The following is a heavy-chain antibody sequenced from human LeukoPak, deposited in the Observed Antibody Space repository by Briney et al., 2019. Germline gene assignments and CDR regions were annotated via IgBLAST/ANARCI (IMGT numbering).Heavy chain of an antibody. CDR2: IYTSGST. D-gene: IGHD5-18*01. J-gene: IGHJ5*02. CDR1: GGSISSYY. V-gene: IGHV4-4*07. Sequence: SETLSLTCTVSGGSISSYYWSWIRQPAGKGLEWIGRIYTSGSTNYNPSLKSRVTMSVDTSKNQFSLRLSSVTAADTAVYYCARGVVGGYSYGIWFDPWGQGTLVTVSS. CDR3: ARGVVGGYSYGIWFDP.